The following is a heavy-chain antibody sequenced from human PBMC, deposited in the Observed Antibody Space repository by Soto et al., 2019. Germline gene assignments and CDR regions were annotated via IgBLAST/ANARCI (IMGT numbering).Heavy chain of an antibody. V-gene: IGHV1-18*01. D-gene: IGHD2-2*01. Sequence: ASVKVSCKASGYTFTSYGISWVRQAPGQGLEWMGWISAYNGNTNYAQKLQGRVTMTTDTSTSTACMELRSLRSDDTAVYYCARDRAPYCSSTSCYGGFWFDPWGQGTLVTVSS. CDR3: ARDRAPYCSSTSCYGGFWFDP. CDR1: GYTFTSYG. J-gene: IGHJ5*02. CDR2: ISAYNGNT.